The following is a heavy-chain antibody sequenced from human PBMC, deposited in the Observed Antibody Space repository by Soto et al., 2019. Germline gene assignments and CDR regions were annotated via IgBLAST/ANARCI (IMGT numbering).Heavy chain of an antibody. V-gene: IGHV4-59*01. J-gene: IGHJ4*02. Sequence: QVQLQESGPGLVKPSETLSLTCTVSGGSISSYYWSWIRQPPGKGLEWIGYIYYSGSTNYNPSLKRRVNISVDTSKTQFSLKLSSVTAADTAVYYCARVAARKLDYWGQGTLVTVSS. CDR3: ARVAARKLDY. CDR1: GGSISSYY. CDR2: IYYSGST.